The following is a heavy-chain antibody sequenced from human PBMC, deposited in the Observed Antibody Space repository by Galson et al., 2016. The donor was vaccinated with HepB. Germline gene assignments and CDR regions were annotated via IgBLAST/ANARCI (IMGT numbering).Heavy chain of an antibody. V-gene: IGHV3-23*01. Sequence: RLSCAASGFIIRSYAMTWVRPAPGKGLEWVSTISGNDGSTYYADPVKGRFTISRDHSKNTLDLQMTSRRVEYSAVYYCANGAQLWSVYFDYWGHGTLVTVSS. CDR1: GFIIRSYA. CDR3: ANGAQLWSVYFDY. CDR2: ISGNDGST. J-gene: IGHJ4*01. D-gene: IGHD5-18*01.